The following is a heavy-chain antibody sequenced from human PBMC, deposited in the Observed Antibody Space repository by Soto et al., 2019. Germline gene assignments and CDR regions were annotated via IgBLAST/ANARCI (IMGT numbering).Heavy chain of an antibody. V-gene: IGHV3-23*01. CDR1: GFTFSSYA. D-gene: IGHD6-25*01. Sequence: PGGSLRLSCAASGFTFSSYAMSWVRQAPWKGLEWVSGISGSGVSTYYADSVKGRFTISRDNSKNTLYLQMNSLRAEDTAVYYCAKGWGQAADTEHSLDVWGQGTLVTVSS. CDR3: AKGWGQAADTEHSLDV. CDR2: ISGSGVST. J-gene: IGHJ1*01.